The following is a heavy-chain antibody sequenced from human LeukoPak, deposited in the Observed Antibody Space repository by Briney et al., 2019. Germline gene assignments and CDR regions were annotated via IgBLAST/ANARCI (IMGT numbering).Heavy chain of an antibody. V-gene: IGHV4-59*01. CDR2: IYYSGST. CDR3: ARVGGGPGWLRPDY. D-gene: IGHD5-12*01. J-gene: IGHJ4*02. Sequence: SETLSLTCTVSGGSISSYYWSWIRQPPGKELEWIGYIYYSGSTNYNPSLKSRVTISVDTSKNQFSLKLSSVTAADTAVYYCARVGGGPGWLRPDYWGQGTLVTVSS. CDR1: GGSISSYY.